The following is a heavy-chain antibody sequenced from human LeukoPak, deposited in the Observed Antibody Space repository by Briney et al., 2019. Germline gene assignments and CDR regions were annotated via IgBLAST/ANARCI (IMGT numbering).Heavy chain of an antibody. CDR2: VYSGGST. Sequence: GGSLRLSCAASKFTVSSRYMSWVRQAPGKGLEWVSVVYSGGSTHYADSVKGRFTISRDNSKNTLYLQMNSLRAEDTAVYYCASLYYGGNNFDYWGQGTLVTVSS. J-gene: IGHJ4*02. V-gene: IGHV3-66*01. CDR1: KFTVSSRY. CDR3: ASLYYGGNNFDY. D-gene: IGHD4-23*01.